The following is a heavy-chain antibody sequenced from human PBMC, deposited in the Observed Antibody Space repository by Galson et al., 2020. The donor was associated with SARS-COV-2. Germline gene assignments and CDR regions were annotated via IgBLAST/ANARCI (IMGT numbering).Heavy chain of an antibody. V-gene: IGHV3-30*18. Sequence: GGSLRLSCAASGFTFSSYGMHWVRHAPGKGLEWVAVISYDGSNKYYADSVKGRFTISRDNSKNTLYLQMNSLRAEDTAVYYCAKVSSSWERYYYYGMDVWGQGTTVTVSS. D-gene: IGHD6-13*01. CDR3: AKVSSSWERYYYYGMDV. J-gene: IGHJ6*02. CDR1: GFTFSSYG. CDR2: ISYDGSNK.